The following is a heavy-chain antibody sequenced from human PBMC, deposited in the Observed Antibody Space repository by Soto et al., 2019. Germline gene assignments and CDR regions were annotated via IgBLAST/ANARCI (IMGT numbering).Heavy chain of an antibody. D-gene: IGHD3-3*01. V-gene: IGHV1-18*01. J-gene: IGHJ4*02. CDR2: ISAYNGNT. CDR1: GYTFTSYG. CDR3: ARVDDFWSGYVKYFDY. Sequence: GASVKVSCKASGYTFTSYGISWVRQAPGQGLEWMGWISAYNGNTNYAQKLQGRVTMTTDTSTSTAYMELRSLRSDDTAVYYCARVDDFWSGYVKYFDYWGQGTLVTVSS.